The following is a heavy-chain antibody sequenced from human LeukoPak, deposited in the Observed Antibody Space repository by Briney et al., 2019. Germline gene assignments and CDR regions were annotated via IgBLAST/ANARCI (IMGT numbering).Heavy chain of an antibody. D-gene: IGHD2-2*01. CDR2: SYYSGSA. V-gene: IGHV4-39*07. Sequence: SETLSLTCTATGGSLSSRSYYWGWTRQPPGKGLEWIGSSYYSGSATYNPSLKCRVTISVDTSKNKFSPKLSSVTAADAAVYYCASRGGCSSTSCYNWFDPWGQGTLVTVSS. CDR3: ASRGGCSSTSCYNWFDP. CDR1: GGSLSSRSYY. J-gene: IGHJ5*02.